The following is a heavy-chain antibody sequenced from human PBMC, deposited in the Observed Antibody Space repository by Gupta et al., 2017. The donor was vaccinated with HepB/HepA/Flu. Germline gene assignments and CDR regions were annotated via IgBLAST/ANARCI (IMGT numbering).Heavy chain of an antibody. Sequence: EVQLVESGGGLVQPGGSPRPSCAASGFTCSSYSMNWVRQAPGKGLEWISFISSSSTTIYYADSVKGRFTISRDNAKNSLFLQMNSLRDEDTAVFYCARDVLRNYEFAFDIWGQGTMVTVSS. CDR1: GFTCSSYS. CDR2: ISSSSTTI. J-gene: IGHJ3*02. V-gene: IGHV3-48*02. CDR3: ARDVLRNYEFAFDI. D-gene: IGHD4-11*01.